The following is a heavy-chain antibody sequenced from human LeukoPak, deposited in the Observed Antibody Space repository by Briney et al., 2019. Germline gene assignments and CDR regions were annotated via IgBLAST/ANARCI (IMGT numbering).Heavy chain of an antibody. D-gene: IGHD4-17*01. V-gene: IGHV4-4*07. CDR3: TRDTGTTGEVKFDS. J-gene: IGHJ5*01. CDR2: IYTSGST. CDR1: GNSFGDYY. Sequence: SETLSLTCTVSGNSFGDYYWSWIRHPAGKGLEWIGRIYTSGSTTYNPSLKSRVTMSVDTSKSQFSLNLMSVIAADTAVYYCTRDTGTTGEVKFDSWGQGTLVTVSS.